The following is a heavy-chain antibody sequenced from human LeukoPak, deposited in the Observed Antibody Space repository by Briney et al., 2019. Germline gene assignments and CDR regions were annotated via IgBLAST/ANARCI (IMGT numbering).Heavy chain of an antibody. V-gene: IGHV1-46*01. D-gene: IGHD5-12*01. CDR2: INPSGGST. CDR1: GYTFITYY. J-gene: IGHJ3*02. CDR3: ARAHSGYEGGAFDI. Sequence: GASVKVSCKASGYTFITYYMHWVRQAPGQGLEWMGIINPSGGSTSYAQKFQGRVTMTRDTSTSTVYMELSSLRSEDTAVYYCARAHSGYEGGAFDISGQGTMVTVSS.